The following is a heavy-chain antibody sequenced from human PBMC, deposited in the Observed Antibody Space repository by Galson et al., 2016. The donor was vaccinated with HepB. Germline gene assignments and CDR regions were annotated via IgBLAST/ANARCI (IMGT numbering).Heavy chain of an antibody. J-gene: IGHJ4*02. CDR3: AKDGTGLSSSGTYLDF. V-gene: IGHV3-23*01. CDR2: VSGTGGTT. D-gene: IGHD6-13*01. Sequence: SLRLSCAASGFTFSSYAMTWVRQAPGKGLEWVSVVSGTGGTTYYADSVKGRFTISRDNSKNTLYLQMNSLRAEDTAVYYCAKDGTGLSSSGTYLDFWGQGILVTVSS. CDR1: GFTFSSYA.